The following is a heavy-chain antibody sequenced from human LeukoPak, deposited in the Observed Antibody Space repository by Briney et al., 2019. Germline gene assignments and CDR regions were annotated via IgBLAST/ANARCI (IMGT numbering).Heavy chain of an antibody. CDR3: ARLLYSSSSNYYYGLGV. CDR2: IYPGDSDT. Sequence: GESLKISCKGSGYIFTSNWIGWGRQMPGKGLGGVVIIYPGDSDTRYSPSFQGQVTISTDKSITTAYLQWSSLKASDTAMYYCARLLYSSSSNYYYGLGVWGQGTTVTVSS. J-gene: IGHJ6*02. V-gene: IGHV5-51*01. D-gene: IGHD6-6*01. CDR1: GYIFTSNW.